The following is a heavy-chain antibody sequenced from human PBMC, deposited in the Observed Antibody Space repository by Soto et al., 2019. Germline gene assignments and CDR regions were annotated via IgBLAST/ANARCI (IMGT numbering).Heavy chain of an antibody. CDR3: ARDWAIFGVDYYMDV. J-gene: IGHJ6*03. CDR2: IWYDGSNK. D-gene: IGHD3-3*01. V-gene: IGHV3-33*01. Sequence: GGSLRLSCAASGFTFSSYGMHWVRQAPGKGLEWVAVIWYDGSNKYYADSVKGRFTISRDNSKNTLYLQMNSLRAEDAAVYYCARDWAIFGVDYYMDVWGKGTTVTVSS. CDR1: GFTFSSYG.